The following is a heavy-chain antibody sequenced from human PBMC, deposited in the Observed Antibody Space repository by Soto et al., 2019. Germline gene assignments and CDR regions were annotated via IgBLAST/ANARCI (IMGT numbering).Heavy chain of an antibody. CDR2: MNPNSGNT. V-gene: IGHV1-8*01. D-gene: IGHD3-10*01. J-gene: IGHJ6*02. Sequence: ASVKVSCKASGYTFTSYDINWVRQATGQGLEWMGWMNPNSGNTGYAQKFQGRVTMTRNTSISTAYMELSSLRSEDTAVYYCARGFTVQGVIITGYYYGMDVWGQGTTVTVSS. CDR1: GYTFTSYD. CDR3: ARGFTVQGVIITGYYYGMDV.